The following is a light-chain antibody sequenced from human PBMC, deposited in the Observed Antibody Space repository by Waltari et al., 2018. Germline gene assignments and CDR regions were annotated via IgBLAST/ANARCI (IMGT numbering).Light chain of an antibody. J-gene: IGKJ2*01. V-gene: IGKV3-20*01. CDR3: QQYGSSPYT. CDR2: GAS. CDR1: QSVSNTY. Sequence: EMVLTQSPGTLSLSPGERATLSCRASQSVSNTYLAWYQQKPGQAPRLLIYGASSRATGIPDRFSGSGSGTDFTLTISRLEPEDFAMYYCQQYGSSPYTFGQGTKLDIK.